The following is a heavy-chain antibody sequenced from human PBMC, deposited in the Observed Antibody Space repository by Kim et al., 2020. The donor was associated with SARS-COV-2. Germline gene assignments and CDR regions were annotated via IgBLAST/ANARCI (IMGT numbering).Heavy chain of an antibody. D-gene: IGHD3-22*01. CDR1: GGSFSGYY. CDR3: ARGTGGITMIVVVKPYYYYGMAV. V-gene: IGHV4-34*01. Sequence: SETLSLTCAVYGGSFSGYYWSWIRQPPGKGLEWIGEINHSGSTNYNPSLKSRVTISVDTSKNQFSLKLSSVTAADTAVYYCARGTGGITMIVVVKPYYYYGMAVWGQGPTVTVSS. CDR2: INHSGST. J-gene: IGHJ6*02.